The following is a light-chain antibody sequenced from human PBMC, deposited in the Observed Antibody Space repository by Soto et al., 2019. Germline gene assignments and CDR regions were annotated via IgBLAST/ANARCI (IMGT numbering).Light chain of an antibody. Sequence: QSVLTQPASVSGSPGQSITISCTGTSSDVGAYNYVSWYQQHPGKATKLMNYDVNIRPSGVSNSFSGSKSGNTASLTISGFQAEDEADYYCTSWTTSTTMKFGGGTKVTVL. CDR1: SSDVGAYNY. V-gene: IGLV2-14*01. CDR3: TSWTTSTTMK. J-gene: IGLJ2*01. CDR2: DVN.